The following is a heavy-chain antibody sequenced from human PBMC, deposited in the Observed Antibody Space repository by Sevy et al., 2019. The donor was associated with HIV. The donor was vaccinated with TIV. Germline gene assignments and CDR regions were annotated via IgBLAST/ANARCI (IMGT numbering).Heavy chain of an antibody. CDR2: ISGSGGST. CDR3: AKDSEVTNLTFAY. D-gene: IGHD4-17*01. Sequence: GGSLRLSCAASGFTFSSYAMSWVRQAPGKGLEWVSAISGSGGSTYYADSVKGRFTISRDNSKNPLYLQMNSLRAEDTAVYYCAKDSEVTNLTFAYWGQGTLVTVSS. CDR1: GFTFSSYA. V-gene: IGHV3-23*01. J-gene: IGHJ4*02.